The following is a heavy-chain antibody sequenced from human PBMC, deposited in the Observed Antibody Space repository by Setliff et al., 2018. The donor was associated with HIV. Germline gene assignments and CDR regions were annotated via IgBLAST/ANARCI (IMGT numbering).Heavy chain of an antibody. CDR1: GDSFTSSY. V-gene: IGHV4-34*01. CDR3: ARSVRHRTVTKIVGRFDP. D-gene: IGHD3-22*01. J-gene: IGHJ5*02. Sequence: SSETLSLTCTVSGDSFTSSYWSWIRQPPGKGLEWIGEITHSGSTNYNPSLKSRVTISVDTSKNQFSLKLSSVTAADTAVYYCARSVRHRTVTKIVGRFDPWGQGALVTVSS. CDR2: ITHSGST.